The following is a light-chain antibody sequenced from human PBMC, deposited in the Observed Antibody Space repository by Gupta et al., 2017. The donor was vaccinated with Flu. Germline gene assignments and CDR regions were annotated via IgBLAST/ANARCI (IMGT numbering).Light chain of an antibody. V-gene: IGLV2-23*01. CDR3: CSYAGSSTLV. CDR2: EGS. CDR1: SSDVGSYNL. Sequence: QSALTQPASVSGSPGQSLTISCPGTSSDVGSYNLVSWYQQHPGKAPKLMIYEGSKRPSGVSNRFSGSKSGNTASLTISGLQAEDEADYYCCSYAGSSTLVFGGGTKLTVL. J-gene: IGLJ2*01.